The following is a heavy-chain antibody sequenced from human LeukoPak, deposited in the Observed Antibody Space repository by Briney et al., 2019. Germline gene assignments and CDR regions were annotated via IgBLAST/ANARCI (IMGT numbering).Heavy chain of an antibody. CDR2: IYYSGST. CDR3: ARKLGTQGIY. Sequence: PSETLSLTCTVSGGSISSSSFYWGWIRQPPGKGLEWIGSIYYSGSTYYNPSLKSRVTISVDTSKNHFSLKLSSVTAADTAVYYCARKLGTQGIYWGQGTLVTVSS. D-gene: IGHD1-14*01. CDR1: GGSISSSSFY. V-gene: IGHV4-39*07. J-gene: IGHJ4*02.